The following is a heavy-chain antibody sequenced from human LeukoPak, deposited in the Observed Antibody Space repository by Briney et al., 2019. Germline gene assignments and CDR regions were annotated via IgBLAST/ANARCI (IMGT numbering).Heavy chain of an antibody. D-gene: IGHD3-22*01. V-gene: IGHV4-59*11. Sequence: PETLSLTCTVSGVSISSHYWSWLRQPPGKALEWIGYFYYSGSTNYNPSLRSRVTISVDTSENQFSLKLSSVTAADTAVYYCARGRYYDSSGYYRFDYFDYWGQGTLVTVSS. CDR1: GVSISSHY. CDR3: ARGRYYDSSGYYRFDYFDY. J-gene: IGHJ4*02. CDR2: FYYSGST.